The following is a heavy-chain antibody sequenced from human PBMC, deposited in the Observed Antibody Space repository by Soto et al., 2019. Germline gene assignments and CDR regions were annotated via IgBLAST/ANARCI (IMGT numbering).Heavy chain of an antibody. J-gene: IGHJ4*02. Sequence: EVQLVESGGGLVQPGGSLRLSCAASGFTFSSYSMNWVRQAPGKGLEWVSYISSSSSTIYYADSVKGRFTISRDNAKNSLYLQMNSLRDEDTAVYSCARDRPIVVVVAATGVFDYWGQGTLVTVSS. V-gene: IGHV3-48*02. D-gene: IGHD2-15*01. CDR3: ARDRPIVVVVAATGVFDY. CDR2: ISSSSSTI. CDR1: GFTFSSYS.